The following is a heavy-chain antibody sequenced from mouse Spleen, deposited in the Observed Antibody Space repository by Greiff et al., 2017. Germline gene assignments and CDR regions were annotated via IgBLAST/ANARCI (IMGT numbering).Heavy chain of an antibody. CDR1: GYTFTSYW. CDR2: INPSSGYT. Sequence: VQLQQSGAELAKPGASVKLSCKASGYTFTSYWMHWVKQRPGQGLEWIGYINPSSGYTKYNQKFKDKAILTADKSSSTAYMQLSSLTYEDSAVYYCASYYYAMDYWGQGTSVTVSS. J-gene: IGHJ4*01. CDR3: ASYYYAMDY. V-gene: IGHV1-7*01.